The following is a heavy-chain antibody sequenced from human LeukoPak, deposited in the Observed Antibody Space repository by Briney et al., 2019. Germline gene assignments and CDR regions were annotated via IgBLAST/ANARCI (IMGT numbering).Heavy chain of an antibody. CDR1: GYTFTSYA. CDR2: INAGNGNT. Sequence: ASVKVSCKASGYTFTSYAMHWVRQAPGQRLEWMGWINAGNGNTKYSQKFQGRVTITRDTSASTAYMELSSLRSEDTAVYYWDLSYSYPDAFDIWGQGTMVTVSS. V-gene: IGHV1-3*01. J-gene: IGHJ3*02. CDR3: DLSYSYPDAFDI. D-gene: IGHD1-26*01.